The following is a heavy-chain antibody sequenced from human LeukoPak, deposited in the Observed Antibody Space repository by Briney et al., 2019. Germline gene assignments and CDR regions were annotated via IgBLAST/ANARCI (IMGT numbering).Heavy chain of an antibody. CDR2: INHSGST. D-gene: IGHD2-2*01. CDR3: AGYCSSTSCQPLNWFDP. CDR1: GGSFSGYY. J-gene: IGHJ5*02. Sequence: SETLFLTCAVYGGSFSGYYWSWIRQPPGKGLEWIGEINHSGSTNYNPSLKSRVTISVDTSKNQFSLKLSSVTAADTAVYYCAGYCSSTSCQPLNWFDPWGQGTLVTVSS. V-gene: IGHV4-34*01.